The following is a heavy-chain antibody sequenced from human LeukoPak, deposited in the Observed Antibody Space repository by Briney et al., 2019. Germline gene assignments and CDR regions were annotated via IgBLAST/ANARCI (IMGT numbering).Heavy chain of an antibody. Sequence: SETLSLTCNVSGGSMRRSNYYWGWIRQPPGKGLEWIGSIYYSGSTSYSPSLKSRVTISVDTSKNQFSLKMSSVTAADTAVYYCARAGAYDSSGYYLQNAFDIWGQGTMVAVSS. D-gene: IGHD3-22*01. CDR3: ARAGAYDSSGYYLQNAFDI. CDR2: IYYSGST. V-gene: IGHV4-39*07. CDR1: GGSMRRSNYY. J-gene: IGHJ3*02.